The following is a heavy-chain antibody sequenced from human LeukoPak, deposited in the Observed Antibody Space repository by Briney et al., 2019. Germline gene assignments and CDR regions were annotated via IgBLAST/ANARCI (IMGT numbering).Heavy chain of an antibody. CDR1: GFTFSDYN. CDR2: ITNGGSTI. D-gene: IGHD3-9*01. J-gene: IGHJ6*01. Sequence: GGSLRLSCAASGFTFSDYNMNWVRQAPGRGLGWVSYITNGGSTIHHADSVKGRFTISRDNAKKTLYLQMNSLRAEDTAVYYCARSIGLTGGGVDVWGQGPTVTVSS. CDR3: ARSIGLTGGGVDV. V-gene: IGHV3-11*01.